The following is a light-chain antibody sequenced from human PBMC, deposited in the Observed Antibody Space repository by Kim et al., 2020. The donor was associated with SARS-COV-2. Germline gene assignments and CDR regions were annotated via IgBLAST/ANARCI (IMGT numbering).Light chain of an antibody. CDR3: QQFSTYPIT. Sequence: IQLTQSTSSLSASVGDRVTITCRASEFVGSALAWNQQKPGKSPELLIYDATFLKDGVPSRFSGSVSGTDFTLTISDLQPGDVATYYFQQFSTYPITFGGGTLVNIK. CDR1: EFVGSA. V-gene: IGKV1-13*02. CDR2: DAT. J-gene: IGKJ4*01.